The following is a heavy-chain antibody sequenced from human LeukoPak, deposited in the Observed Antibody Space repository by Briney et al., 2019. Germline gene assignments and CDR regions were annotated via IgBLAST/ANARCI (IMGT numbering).Heavy chain of an antibody. CDR3: AKEGVVAYYYYYMDV. J-gene: IGHJ6*03. V-gene: IGHV3-23*01. CDR2: ISGSGGST. D-gene: IGHD2-15*01. Sequence: PGGSLRLSCAASGFTFSNYAMSWVRQAPGKGLELVSGISGSGGSTYYADSVKGRFTISRDNSKNTLYLQMNSLRAEDTAVYYCAKEGVVAYYYYYMDVWGKGTTVTVSS. CDR1: GFTFSNYA.